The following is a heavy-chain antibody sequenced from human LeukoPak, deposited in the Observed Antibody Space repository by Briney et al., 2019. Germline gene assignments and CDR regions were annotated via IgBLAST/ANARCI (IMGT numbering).Heavy chain of an antibody. D-gene: IGHD2-2*01. Sequence: GGSLRLSCAASGFTVSSNYMSWVRQAPGKGLERVSVIYAGGNTYYADSVKGRFTISRQTSKNTLYLQMNSLITEDTAVYYCARSIVAAALFDYWGQGTLVTVSS. CDR2: IYAGGNT. J-gene: IGHJ4*02. V-gene: IGHV3-53*04. CDR1: GFTVSSNY. CDR3: ARSIVAAALFDY.